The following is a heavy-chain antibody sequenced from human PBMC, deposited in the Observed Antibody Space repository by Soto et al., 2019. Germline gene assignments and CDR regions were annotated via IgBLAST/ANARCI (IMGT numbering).Heavy chain of an antibody. J-gene: IGHJ5*02. Sequence: QVQLVQSGAEVKKPGSSVKVSCKASGGTFSSYAISWVRQAPGQGLEWMGGILPIFGTANYAQKFQGRVTITADESTRTAYMELSSLRSEDTAVYYCARASYCSGGSCLIGNLFDPCGQETLVTVSS. V-gene: IGHV1-69*01. CDR3: ARASYCSGGSCLIGNLFDP. CDR2: ILPIFGTA. CDR1: GGTFSSYA. D-gene: IGHD2-15*01.